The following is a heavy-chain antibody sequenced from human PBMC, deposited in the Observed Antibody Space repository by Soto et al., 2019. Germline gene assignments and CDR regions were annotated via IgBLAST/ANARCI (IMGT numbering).Heavy chain of an antibody. CDR1: GYTFTSYD. J-gene: IGHJ4*02. D-gene: IGHD2-15*01. Sequence: ASVKVSCKASGYTFTSYDINWVRQAPGQGLEWVGWINPTSEYTAHAQKFQGRVTLTREISTATAYMELSSLTSEDTAVYFCASQVRPGYSSYWGPGTQVTVSS. CDR3: ASQVRPGYSSY. V-gene: IGHV1-8*01. CDR2: INPTSEYT.